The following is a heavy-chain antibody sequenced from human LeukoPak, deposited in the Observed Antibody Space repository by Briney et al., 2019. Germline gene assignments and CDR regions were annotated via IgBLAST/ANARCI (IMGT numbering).Heavy chain of an antibody. V-gene: IGHV3-23*01. D-gene: IGHD6-6*01. CDR3: AKDFGSSKGSYCFDY. J-gene: IGHJ4*02. Sequence: PGGSLRLSCAASGFTFSSYAMSWVRQAPGKGLEWVSAISGSGGSTYYADSVKGRFTISRDNSKNTLYLQMNSLRAEDTAVYYCAKDFGSSKGSYCFDYWGQGTLVTVSS. CDR2: ISGSGGST. CDR1: GFTFSSYA.